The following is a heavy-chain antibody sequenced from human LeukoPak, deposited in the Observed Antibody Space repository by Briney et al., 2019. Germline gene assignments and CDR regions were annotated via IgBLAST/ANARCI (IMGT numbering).Heavy chain of an antibody. D-gene: IGHD5-24*01. Sequence: SETLSLTCAVSGYSISSGYYWGWIRRPPGKGLEWIGSIYHSGTTYYNPSLKSRITISVDTSKNQFSLKLNSVTAADTALYYCACSRDLYSPLDYWGQGTLVTVSS. J-gene: IGHJ4*02. V-gene: IGHV4-38-2*01. CDR1: GYSISSGYY. CDR3: ACSRDLYSPLDY. CDR2: IYHSGTT.